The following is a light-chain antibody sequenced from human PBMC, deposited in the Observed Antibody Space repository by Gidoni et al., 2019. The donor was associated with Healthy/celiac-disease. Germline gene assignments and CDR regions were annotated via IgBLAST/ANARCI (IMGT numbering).Light chain of an antibody. CDR1: QSVSSY. J-gene: IGKJ2*01. V-gene: IGKV3-11*01. Sequence: EMMLTQSPATLSLSSGERATLSCRASQSVSSYLAWYQQKPGQAPRLLIYDASNRATGIPARFSGSGSATDFTLTISRLEPEAFAVYYCQQRSNWRPYTFGQGTKLEIK. CDR3: QQRSNWRPYT. CDR2: DAS.